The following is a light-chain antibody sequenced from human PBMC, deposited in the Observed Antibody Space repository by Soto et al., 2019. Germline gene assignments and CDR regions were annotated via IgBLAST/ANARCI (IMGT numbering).Light chain of an antibody. V-gene: IGKV1-33*01. CDR2: DAS. CDR1: QDIATY. Sequence: DIQMTQSPSSLSASVGNRVTITCQASQDIATYLNWYQQKPGKAPNLLIYDASNLETGVPSRFSGCGSETHFTFTISNLQPEDIATYYCQQSYSTSWTFGQGTKVDIK. J-gene: IGKJ1*01. CDR3: QQSYSTSWT.